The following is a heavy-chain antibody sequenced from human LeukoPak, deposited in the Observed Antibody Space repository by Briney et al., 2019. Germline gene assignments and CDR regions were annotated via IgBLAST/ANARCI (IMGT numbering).Heavy chain of an antibody. D-gene: IGHD2-15*01. J-gene: IGHJ4*02. V-gene: IGHV3-7*01. CDR1: GFTFSSYW. CDR2: IKQDGSDK. CDR3: ARDQEGGAGSCYFDF. Sequence: PGGSLRLSCAASGFTFSSYWMSWVRQAPGKGPEWVANIKQDGSDKYYVDSVKGRSTISRDNVKNSLYLQMDSLRVDDTAIYYCARDQEGGAGSCYFDFWGQGALVTVSS.